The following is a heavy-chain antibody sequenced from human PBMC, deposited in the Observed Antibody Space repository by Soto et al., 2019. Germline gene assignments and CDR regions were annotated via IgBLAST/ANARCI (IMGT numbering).Heavy chain of an antibody. D-gene: IGHD2-15*01. Sequence: ASVKVSCKASGYTFTGYYMHWVRQAPGQGLEWMGWINPNSGGKNYAQKFQGWVTMTRDTSISTAYMELSRLRSDDTAVYYCAREECSGGSCYVDYWGQGTLVTVSS. J-gene: IGHJ4*02. V-gene: IGHV1-2*04. CDR2: INPNSGGK. CDR1: GYTFTGYY. CDR3: AREECSGGSCYVDY.